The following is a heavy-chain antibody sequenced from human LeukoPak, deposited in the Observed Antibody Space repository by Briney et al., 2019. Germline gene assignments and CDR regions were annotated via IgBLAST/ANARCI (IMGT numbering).Heavy chain of an antibody. V-gene: IGHV4-4*07. D-gene: IGHD4-17*01. CDR1: GGYIGSYY. CDR2: IHTTENT. Sequence: KPSETLSLTCTVSGGYIGSYYWSWIRQPAGKGLEWIGRIHTTENTDYNPSLKSRVTVSVDMSTSQVSLTLTSVTAADTAVYYCAREGDYGDYSKSFYYMDVWGKGTTVTVSS. J-gene: IGHJ6*03. CDR3: AREGDYGDYSKSFYYMDV.